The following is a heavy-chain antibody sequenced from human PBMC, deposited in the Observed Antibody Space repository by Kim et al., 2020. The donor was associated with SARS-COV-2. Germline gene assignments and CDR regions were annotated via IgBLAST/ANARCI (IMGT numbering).Heavy chain of an antibody. D-gene: IGHD3-16*02. CDR2: IPYNKRT. J-gene: IGHJ4*02. CDR1: GASIISDY. V-gene: IGHV4-59*08. Sequence: SETLSLTCTISGASIISDYLTWIRQSPGKGLEWVGYIPYNKRTGYYPSHKSRLSMSLATSRNQFSMKLNSVTAADTAVYYCARLPVINGWPFDYWAQGTLVTVSS. CDR3: ARLPVINGWPFDY.